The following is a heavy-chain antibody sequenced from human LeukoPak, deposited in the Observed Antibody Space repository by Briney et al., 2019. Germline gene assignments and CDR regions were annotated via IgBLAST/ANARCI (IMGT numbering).Heavy chain of an antibody. Sequence: PGGSLRLSRAASGFTFSSYGMHWVRQAPGKGLEWVAVISYDGSNKYYADSVKGRFTISRDNSKNTLYLQMNSLRAEDTAVYYCAKDNRGINYDFWSGPPNWFDPWGQGTLVTVSS. CDR3: AKDNRGINYDFWSGPPNWFDP. CDR2: ISYDGSNK. V-gene: IGHV3-30*18. D-gene: IGHD3-3*01. CDR1: GFTFSSYG. J-gene: IGHJ5*02.